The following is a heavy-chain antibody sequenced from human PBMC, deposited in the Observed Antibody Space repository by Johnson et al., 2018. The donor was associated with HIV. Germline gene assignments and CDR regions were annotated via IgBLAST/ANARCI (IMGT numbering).Heavy chain of an antibody. CDR1: GFTFSSYD. V-gene: IGHV3-7*01. CDR2: IKQDGSEK. Sequence: VQLVESGGGVVQPGGSLRLSCAASGFTFSSYDMHWVRQATGKGLEWVANIKQDGSEKYYVDSVKGRFTISRDNAKKSLYLQMNSRRAEDTAVYYCARERGGRHTFDIWGQGTMVAVSS. CDR3: ARERGGRHTFDI. D-gene: IGHD2-21*01. J-gene: IGHJ3*02.